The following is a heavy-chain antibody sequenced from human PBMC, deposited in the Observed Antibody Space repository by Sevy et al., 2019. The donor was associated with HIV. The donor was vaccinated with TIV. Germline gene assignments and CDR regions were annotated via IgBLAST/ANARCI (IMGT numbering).Heavy chain of an antibody. D-gene: IGHD4-17*01. CDR3: ARDQHDYGGNVRTGWLDP. CDR2: ISYDGSNK. Sequence: GGSLRLSCAASGFTFSSYAMHWVRQAPGKGLQWVAVISYDGSNKYYADSVKGRFTISRDNSKNTLYVQMNSLRAEDTAVYYCARDQHDYGGNVRTGWLDPWGQGTLVTVSS. CDR1: GFTFSSYA. J-gene: IGHJ5*02. V-gene: IGHV3-30-3*01.